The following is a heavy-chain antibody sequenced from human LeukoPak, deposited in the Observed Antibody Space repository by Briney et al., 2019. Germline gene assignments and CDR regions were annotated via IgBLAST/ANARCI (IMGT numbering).Heavy chain of an antibody. Sequence: SETLSLTCTVSGGSITSYYWSWIRQPPGKGLEWIGYIYYSGSTYYNPSLKSRVTISVDTSKNQFSLKLSSVTAADTAVYYCARQFGSSWFYYYYYGMDVWGQGTTVTVSS. J-gene: IGHJ6*02. CDR1: GGSITSYY. CDR3: ARQFGSSWFYYYYYGMDV. D-gene: IGHD6-13*01. V-gene: IGHV4-59*04. CDR2: IYYSGST.